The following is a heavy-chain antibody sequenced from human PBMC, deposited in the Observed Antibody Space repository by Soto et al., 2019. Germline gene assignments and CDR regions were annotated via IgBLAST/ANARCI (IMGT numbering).Heavy chain of an antibody. CDR3: ARESEDLTSNFDY. CDR1: GFTFSTYG. Sequence: PGGSLRLSCAASGFTFSTYGMHWVRQAPGKGLEWVALIWFDGSDKYYADSVKGRFTISRDNSKNTLYLQMSSLRAEDTAVYYCARESEDLTSNFDYWGQGTLVTVSS. J-gene: IGHJ4*02. V-gene: IGHV3-33*01. CDR2: IWFDGSDK.